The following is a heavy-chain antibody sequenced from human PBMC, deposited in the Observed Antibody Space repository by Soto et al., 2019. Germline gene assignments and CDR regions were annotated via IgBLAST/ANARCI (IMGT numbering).Heavy chain of an antibody. CDR2: ISHDGSDK. V-gene: IGHV3-30*18. Sequence: QVQLVESGGGVVQPGGSLRLSCAASGFTFSSYAMHWVRQAPGKGLEWVAAISHDGSDKYFADSVRGRFTISRDNSKNALYLHMNSLRAEDTAVYYCTKDNHYLWSTYRFDFWGQGTLVTVSS. CDR1: GFTFSSYA. CDR3: TKDNHYLWSTYRFDF. D-gene: IGHD3-16*02. J-gene: IGHJ4*02.